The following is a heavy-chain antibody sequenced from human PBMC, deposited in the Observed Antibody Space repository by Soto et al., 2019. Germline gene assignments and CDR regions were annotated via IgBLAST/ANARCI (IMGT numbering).Heavy chain of an antibody. D-gene: IGHD2-2*02. J-gene: IGHJ6*02. CDR3: ASYIPGVRYYGMDV. CDR2: IGESGTPT. CDR1: GFTFSSYA. Sequence: GGSLRLSCAASGFTFSSYAMKWVRQAPGKGLEWVSLIGESGTPTYYADSVKGRFTISRDNSGNTLFLEMYSLRAEGTAVYYCASYIPGVRYYGMDVWGQGTTVTVSS. V-gene: IGHV3-23*01.